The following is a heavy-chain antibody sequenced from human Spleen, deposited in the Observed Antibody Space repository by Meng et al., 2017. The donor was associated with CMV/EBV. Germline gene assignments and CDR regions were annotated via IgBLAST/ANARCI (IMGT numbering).Heavy chain of an antibody. CDR1: GFTFSRYG. Sequence: GESLKISCAASGFTFSRYGMDWVRQGPGKGLEWVTFIENDGSNKYYADSVKGRFTISRDNAKNSLYLQMNSLRAEDTAVYYCARIGAEESRITMVRGVIITDSYYYYGMDVWGQGTTVTVSS. CDR2: IENDGSNK. CDR3: ARIGAEESRITMVRGVIITDSYYYYGMDV. D-gene: IGHD3-10*01. V-gene: IGHV3-33*01. J-gene: IGHJ6*02.